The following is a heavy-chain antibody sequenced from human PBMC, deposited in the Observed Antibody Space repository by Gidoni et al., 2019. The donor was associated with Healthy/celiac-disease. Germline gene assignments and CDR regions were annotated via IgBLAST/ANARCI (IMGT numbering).Heavy chain of an antibody. CDR2: ISYDGSNK. Sequence: QVQLVESGGGVVQPGRSLRLSCAASGFTFSSYGMHWVRQAPGKGLEWVAVISYDGSNKYYADSVKGRFTISRDNSKNTLYLQMNSLRAEDTAVYYCAKGDYSSGRSFDYWGQGTLVTVSS. V-gene: IGHV3-30*18. D-gene: IGHD6-19*01. J-gene: IGHJ4*02. CDR1: GFTFSSYG. CDR3: AKGDYSSGRSFDY.